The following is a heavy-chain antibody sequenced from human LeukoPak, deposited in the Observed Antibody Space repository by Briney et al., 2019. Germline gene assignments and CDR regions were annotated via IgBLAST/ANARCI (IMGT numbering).Heavy chain of an antibody. V-gene: IGHV3-13*03. CDR2: IGTAGDT. CDR3: AKLNPTTVTSD. Sequence: GGSLRLSCAACGFTFSNYDMRWVRQATGKGLEWVSAIGTAGDTYYPGSVKGQFTISRDNSKNTLYLQMNSLRAEDTAVYYCAKLNPTTVTSDWGQGTLVTVSS. CDR1: GFTFSNYD. D-gene: IGHD4-11*01. J-gene: IGHJ4*02.